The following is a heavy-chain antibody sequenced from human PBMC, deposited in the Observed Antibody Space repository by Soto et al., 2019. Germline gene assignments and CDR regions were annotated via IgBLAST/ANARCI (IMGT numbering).Heavy chain of an antibody. CDR2: ISGSGGST. Sequence: PGGSLRLSCAASGFTFSSYAMSWVRQAPGKGLEWVSAISGSGGSTYYADSVKGRFTISRDNSKNTLYLQMNSLRAEDTAVYYCVQARFGDFDYWGQGAQVTVSS. V-gene: IGHV3-23*01. CDR1: GFTFSSYA. CDR3: VQARFGDFDY. J-gene: IGHJ4*02. D-gene: IGHD3-10*01.